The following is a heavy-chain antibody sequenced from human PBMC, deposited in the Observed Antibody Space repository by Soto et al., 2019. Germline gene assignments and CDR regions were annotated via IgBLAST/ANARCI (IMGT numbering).Heavy chain of an antibody. D-gene: IGHD6-13*01. J-gene: IGHJ3*02. V-gene: IGHV3-23*01. Sequence: GGSLRLSCAASGFTFSSYAMSWVRQAPGRGLEWVSAISGSGGSTYYADSVKGRFTISRDNSKNTLYLQMNSLRAEDTAVYYCAKAAGQQLALGHDAFDIWGQGTMVTVSS. CDR3: AKAAGQQLALGHDAFDI. CDR1: GFTFSSYA. CDR2: ISGSGGST.